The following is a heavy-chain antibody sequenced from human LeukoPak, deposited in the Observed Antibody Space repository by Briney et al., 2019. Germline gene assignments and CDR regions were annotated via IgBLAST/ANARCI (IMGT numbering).Heavy chain of an antibody. CDR3: ARAELAHWGYYFDY. J-gene: IGHJ4*02. Sequence: AGGSLRLSCAASVFTFSSYEMNWVRKAPGKGLEWVSYISSSGSTIYYADSVKGRFTISRDNAKNSLYLQMNSLRAEDTAVYYCARAELAHWGYYFDYWGQGTLVTVSS. CDR1: VFTFSSYE. V-gene: IGHV3-48*03. CDR2: ISSSGSTI. D-gene: IGHD3-16*01.